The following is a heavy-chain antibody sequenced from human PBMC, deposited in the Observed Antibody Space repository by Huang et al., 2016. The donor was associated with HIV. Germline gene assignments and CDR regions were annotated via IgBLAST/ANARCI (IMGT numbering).Heavy chain of an antibody. CDR3: AHIGDIFAAYSPEYFDY. CDR2: IYWDDDK. J-gene: IGHJ4*02. CDR1: GFSLNTSGVG. V-gene: IGHV2-5*02. Sequence: QITLKESGPTLVKPTQTLTLACTFSGFSLNTSGVGVGWIRQPPGKALEWLALIYWDDDKRYRQSLKSRLTISKDPSNNQVVLTMTNMDPVDTASYFCAHIGDIFAAYSPEYFDYWGQGALVTVSS. D-gene: IGHD2-15*01.